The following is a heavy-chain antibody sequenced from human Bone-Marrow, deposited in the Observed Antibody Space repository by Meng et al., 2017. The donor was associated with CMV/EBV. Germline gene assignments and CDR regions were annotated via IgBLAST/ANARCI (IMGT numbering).Heavy chain of an antibody. Sequence: WVRQAPGKGLAWIGSIYYSGSTYYNPSLKSRVTISVDTSKNQFSLKLSSVTAADTAVYYCARGVPQARPIDYWGQGTLVTVSS. CDR2: IYYSGST. J-gene: IGHJ4*02. D-gene: IGHD6-6*01. V-gene: IGHV4-39*07. CDR3: ARGVPQARPIDY.